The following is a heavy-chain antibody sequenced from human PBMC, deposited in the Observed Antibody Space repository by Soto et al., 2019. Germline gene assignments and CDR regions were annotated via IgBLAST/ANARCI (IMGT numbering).Heavy chain of an antibody. CDR2: ISGSGGST. D-gene: IGHD4-17*01. J-gene: IGHJ4*02. V-gene: IGHV3-23*01. CDR1: GFTFSSYA. CDR3: AKTLGPHPDPGDYWVGFDY. Sequence: GGSLRLSCAASGFTFSSYAMSWVRQAPGKGLEWVSAISGSGGSTYYADSVKGRFTISRDNSKNTLYLQMNSLRAEDTAVYYCAKTLGPHPDPGDYWVGFDYWGQGTLVTVSS.